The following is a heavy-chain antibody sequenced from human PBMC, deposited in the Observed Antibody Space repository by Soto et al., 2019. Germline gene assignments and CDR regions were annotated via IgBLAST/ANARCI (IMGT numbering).Heavy chain of an antibody. CDR1: GFTFTSSA. J-gene: IGHJ6*02. CDR3: ATTTFAGYYYGMDV. D-gene: IGHD3-16*01. Sequence: QMQLVQSGPEVKKPGTSVKVSCKASGFTFTSSAVQWVRQARGQRLEWIGWIVVGSGNTNYAQKFQGRVTMTRDTSISTAYMELSRLRSDDTAVYYCATTTFAGYYYGMDVWGQGTTVTVSS. V-gene: IGHV1-58*01. CDR2: IVVGSGNT.